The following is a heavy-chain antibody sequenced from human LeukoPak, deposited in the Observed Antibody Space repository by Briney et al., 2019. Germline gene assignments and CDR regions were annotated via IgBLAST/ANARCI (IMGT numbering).Heavy chain of an antibody. Sequence: GGSLRLSRAASGFTVSSNYMSWVRQAPGKGLEWVSVIYSGGSTYYADSVKGRFTISRHNSKNTLYLQMDSLRAEDTAVYYCARVGYCSDTSCYTREYWFDPWGQGTLVTVSS. CDR3: ARVGYCSDTSCYTREYWFDP. J-gene: IGHJ5*02. CDR1: GFTVSSNY. V-gene: IGHV3-53*04. D-gene: IGHD2-2*02. CDR2: IYSGGST.